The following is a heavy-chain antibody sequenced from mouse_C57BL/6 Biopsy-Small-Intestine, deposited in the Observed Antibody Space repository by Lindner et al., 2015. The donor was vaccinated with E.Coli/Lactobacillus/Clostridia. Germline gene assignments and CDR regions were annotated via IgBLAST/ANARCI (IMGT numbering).Heavy chain of an antibody. CDR1: ADTLTNNY. CDR2: INPSDGST. J-gene: IGHJ2*01. D-gene: IGHD2-4*01. Sequence: SVKVSCKTSADTLTNNYIHWVRQAPGQGLEWLGVINPSDGSTNYAPKFQGRVTMTRDTSTSTVYMEMSSLRSEDTAVFFCARDTQYYDSRGYLSYFDYWGQGTLVTVSS. CDR3: ARDTQYYDSRGYLSYFDY. V-gene: IGHV1S12*01.